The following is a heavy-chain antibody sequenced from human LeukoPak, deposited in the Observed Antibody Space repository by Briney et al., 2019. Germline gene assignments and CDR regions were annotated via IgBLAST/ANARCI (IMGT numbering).Heavy chain of an antibody. CDR2: IIPIFGIA. J-gene: IGHJ6*02. Sequence: SVKVSCKASGGTFSSYAISWVRQAPGQGFEWMGRIIPIFGIANYAQKFQGRVTVTADKSTSTAYMELSSLRSEDTAVYYCARDNPDYSPWDYYYYGMDVWGQGTTVTVSS. D-gene: IGHD2-15*01. CDR3: ARDNPDYSPWDYYYYGMDV. V-gene: IGHV1-69*04. CDR1: GGTFSSYA.